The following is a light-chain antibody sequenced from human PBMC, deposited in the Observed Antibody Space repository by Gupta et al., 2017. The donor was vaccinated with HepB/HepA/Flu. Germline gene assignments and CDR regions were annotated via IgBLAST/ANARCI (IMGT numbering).Light chain of an antibody. CDR3: MQATQLVS. V-gene: IGKV2-24*01. CDR2: KIS. Sequence: DIVMTQTPLSSPVTLGQPASISCRSSQSLVHSAGNTYLSWLQQRPGQPPRLLIHKISTRFSGVPDRFSGSWAGTDFTLKISRVDAEDVGVYYCMQATQLVSFGGGTTVEIK. CDR1: QSLVHSAGNTY. J-gene: IGKJ4*01.